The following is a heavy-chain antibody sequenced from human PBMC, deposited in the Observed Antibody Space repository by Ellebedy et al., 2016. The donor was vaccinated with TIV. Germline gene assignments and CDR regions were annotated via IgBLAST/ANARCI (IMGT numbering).Heavy chain of an antibody. Sequence: GESLKISCAASGFTFDTYAMSWVRQAPGKGPEWVSGISSSGGNSYYADSVKGRFTFSRDNSKNTLYLQMDNLRVDDTAIYFCAKAREKWGQPPAGLDNWGQGTLVTVSS. CDR1: GFTFDTYA. D-gene: IGHD1-26*01. CDR3: AKAREKWGQPPAGLDN. J-gene: IGHJ4*02. CDR2: ISSSGGNS. V-gene: IGHV3-23*01.